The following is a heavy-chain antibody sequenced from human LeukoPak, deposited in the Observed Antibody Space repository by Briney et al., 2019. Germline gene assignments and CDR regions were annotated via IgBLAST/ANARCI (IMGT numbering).Heavy chain of an antibody. D-gene: IGHD6-13*01. CDR2: IYYSGST. Sequence: SETLSLTCTVSGGSISSYYWSWIRQPPGKGLEWIGYIYYSGSTNYNSSLKSRVTISVDTSKNQFSLKLSSVTAADTAVYYCARHRPGIAAAGTDYWGQGTLVTVSS. CDR1: GGSISSYY. J-gene: IGHJ4*02. CDR3: ARHRPGIAAAGTDY. V-gene: IGHV4-59*08.